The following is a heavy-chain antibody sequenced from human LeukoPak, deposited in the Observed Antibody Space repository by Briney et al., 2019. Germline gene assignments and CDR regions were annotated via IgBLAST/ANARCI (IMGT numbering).Heavy chain of an antibody. J-gene: IGHJ4*02. D-gene: IGHD2-2*01. CDR1: GFTFSSCW. V-gene: IGHV3-7*03. Sequence: GGSLRLSCAASGFTFSSCWMSWVRQAPGKGLEWVANIKQDGSEKYYVDSVKGRFTISRDNAKNSLYLQMNSLRAEDTAVYYCARDIVVVPAAKSAWDYWGQGTLVTVSS. CDR3: ARDIVVVPAAKSAWDY. CDR2: IKQDGSEK.